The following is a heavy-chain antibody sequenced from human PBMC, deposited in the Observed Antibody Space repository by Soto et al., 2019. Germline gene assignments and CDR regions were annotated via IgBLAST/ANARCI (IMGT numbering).Heavy chain of an antibody. J-gene: IGHJ4*02. V-gene: IGHV1-24*01. Sequence: ASVKVSCKVSGYTHTELSMHWVRQAPGKGLEWMGGFDPEDGETIYAQKFQGRVTMTEDTSTDTAYMELSSLRSEDTAVYYCATDPPDSGWYSNFNFDYWGQGTLVTVSS. CDR3: ATDPPDSGWYSNFNFDY. D-gene: IGHD6-19*01. CDR2: FDPEDGET. CDR1: GYTHTELS.